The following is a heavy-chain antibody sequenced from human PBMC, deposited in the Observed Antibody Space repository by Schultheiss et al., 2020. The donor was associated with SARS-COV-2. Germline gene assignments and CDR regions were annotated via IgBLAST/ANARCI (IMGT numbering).Heavy chain of an antibody. Sequence: GESLKISCKASGGTFSSYAISWVRQAPGQGLEWMGWISAYNGNTNSAQNLQGRVTMTTDTSTSTAYMELRSLRSEDTAVYYCARQGTVVTRRGLDYWGQGTLVTVSS. CDR1: GGTFSSYA. J-gene: IGHJ4*02. CDR2: ISAYNGNT. D-gene: IGHD4-23*01. CDR3: ARQGTVVTRRGLDY. V-gene: IGHV1-18*01.